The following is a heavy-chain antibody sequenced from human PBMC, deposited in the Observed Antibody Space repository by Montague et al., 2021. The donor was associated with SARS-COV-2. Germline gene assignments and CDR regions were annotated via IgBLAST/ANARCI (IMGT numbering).Heavy chain of an antibody. CDR2: IWYGGSNK. CDR1: GFSFSSYG. J-gene: IGHJ6*02. D-gene: IGHD2-2*02. V-gene: IGHV3-33*01. Sequence: SLRLSCAASGFSFSSYGLNWVRQAPGKGLEWVAVIWYGGSNKQYADSVKARFTISRDNSKNTLYLQMNSLRAEDTALYYCARDSFSSCTSSSCYMGGMDVWGQGTMVTVSS. CDR3: ARDSFSSCTSSSCYMGGMDV.